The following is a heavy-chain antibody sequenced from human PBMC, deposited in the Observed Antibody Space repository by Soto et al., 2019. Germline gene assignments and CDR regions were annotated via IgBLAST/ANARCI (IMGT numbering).Heavy chain of an antibody. Sequence: QVQLVESGGGVVQPGRSLRLSCAASGFTFSSYGMHWVRQAPGKGLEWVAVIWYDGSNKYYADSVKGRFTISRDNSKXXXXXXXXXXXXXXXXXXXXXXXXXXXXXXXXXNYMDVWGKGTTVTVSS. CDR1: GFTFSSYG. CDR3: XXXXXXXXXXXXXNYMDV. CDR2: IWYDGSNK. V-gene: IGHV3-33*01. J-gene: IGHJ6*03.